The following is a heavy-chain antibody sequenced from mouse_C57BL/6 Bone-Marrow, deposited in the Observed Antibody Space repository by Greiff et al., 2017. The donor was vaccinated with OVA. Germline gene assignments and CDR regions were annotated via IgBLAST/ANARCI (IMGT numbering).Heavy chain of an antibody. J-gene: IGHJ3*01. CDR3: ARPWTY. CDR2: ISSGGSYT. V-gene: IGHV5-6*01. CDR1: GFTFSSYG. Sequence: EVNLVESGGDLVKPGGSLKLSCAASGFTFSSYGMSWVRQTPDKRLEWVATISSGGSYTYYPDSVKGRFTISRDNAKNTLYLQMSSLKSEDTAMYYCARPWTYWGQGTLVTVSA.